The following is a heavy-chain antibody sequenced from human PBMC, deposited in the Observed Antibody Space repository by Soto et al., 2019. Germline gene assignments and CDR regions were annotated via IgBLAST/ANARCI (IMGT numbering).Heavy chain of an antibody. CDR1: GFTFSSCA. J-gene: IGHJ4*02. D-gene: IGHD1-26*01. CDR3: EKNGSGGAGLRRGFEY. Sequence: PGGSLRLSGAATGFTFSSCAMSWVRKATGKGLGWVSAVSGSGGRKCYADTRKGRSTISRDNAKNRLYLQINSRRAEDADVYYWEKNGSGGAGLRRGFEYWGQGTLVTVSS. V-gene: IGHV3-23*01. CDR2: VSGSGGRK.